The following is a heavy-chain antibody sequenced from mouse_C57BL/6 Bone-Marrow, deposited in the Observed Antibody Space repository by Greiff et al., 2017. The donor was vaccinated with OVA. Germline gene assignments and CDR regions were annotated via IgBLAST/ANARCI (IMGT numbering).Heavy chain of an antibody. J-gene: IGHJ1*03. CDR3: ARLGRDV. V-gene: IGHV1-81*01. Sequence: QVQLQQSEAELARPGASVKLSCKASGYTFTSYGISWVKQRTGQGLEWIGEIYPRSGNTYYNEKFKGKATLTADKSSSTAYMELRSLTSEDSAVYFCARLGRDVWGTGTTVTVSS. CDR2: IYPRSGNT. CDR1: GYTFTSYG.